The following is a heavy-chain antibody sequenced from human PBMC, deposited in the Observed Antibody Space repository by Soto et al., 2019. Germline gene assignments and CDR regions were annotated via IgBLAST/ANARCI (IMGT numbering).Heavy chain of an antibody. V-gene: IGHV4-59*01. CDR2: IYYSGST. CDR1: GGSISSYY. J-gene: IGHJ4*02. Sequence: QVQLQESGPGLVKPSETLSLTCTVSGGSISSYYWSWIRQPPGMGLEWIGYIYYSGSTNYNPSLRSRVTISVATSKNQFALKLSSVTAADTAVYYCARGGRSVVPAAILSYWGQGTLVTVSS. CDR3: ARGGRSVVPAAILSY. D-gene: IGHD2-2*01.